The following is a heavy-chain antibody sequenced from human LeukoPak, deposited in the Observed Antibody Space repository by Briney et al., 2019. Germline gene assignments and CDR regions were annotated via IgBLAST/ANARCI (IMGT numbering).Heavy chain of an antibody. CDR1: GYTLTELS. D-gene: IGHD2-21*01. CDR2: IIPIFGTT. V-gene: IGHV1-69*13. Sequence: SVKVSCKVSGYTLTELSMHWVRQAPGQGLEWMGGIIPIFGTTNYAQKFQGRVTITADESTSTAYMELSSLRSEDTAMYHCARLDSYVYWGQGSLVTVSS. CDR3: ARLDSYVY. J-gene: IGHJ4*02.